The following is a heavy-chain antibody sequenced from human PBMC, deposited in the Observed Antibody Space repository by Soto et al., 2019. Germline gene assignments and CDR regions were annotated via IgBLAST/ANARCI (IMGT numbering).Heavy chain of an antibody. D-gene: IGHD5-12*01. Sequence: SETLSLTCTVSGGSISSGGYYWNFIRQHPGKGLEWIGYIYYSGSTNYNPSLKSRVTISVDTSKNQFSLKLSSVTAADTAVYYCARHRDGYNYWFDPWGQGTLVTVSS. CDR1: GGSISSGGYY. CDR3: ARHRDGYNYWFDP. J-gene: IGHJ5*02. CDR2: IYYSGST. V-gene: IGHV4-61*08.